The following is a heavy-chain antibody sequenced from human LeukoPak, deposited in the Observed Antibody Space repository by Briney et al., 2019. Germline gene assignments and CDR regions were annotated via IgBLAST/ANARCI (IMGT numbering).Heavy chain of an antibody. J-gene: IGHJ4*02. V-gene: IGHV1-18*01. CDR1: GYTFTSYG. CDR2: ISAYNVNT. Sequence: ASVKVSCKASGYTFTSYGISWVRQAPGQGLEWMGWISAYNVNTNYAQKLQGRVTMTTDTSTSTAYMELRSLRSDDTAVYYCGIAAAGTPIIYWGQGTLVTVSS. CDR3: GIAAAGTPIIY. D-gene: IGHD6-13*01.